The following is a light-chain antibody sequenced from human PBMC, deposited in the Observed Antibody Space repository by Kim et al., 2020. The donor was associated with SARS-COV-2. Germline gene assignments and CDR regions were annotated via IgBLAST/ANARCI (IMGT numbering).Light chain of an antibody. J-gene: IGKJ4*01. CDR1: QSLLHSNGYKY. Sequence: DIVVTQSPLSLPVTPGEPASISCRSSQSLLHSNGYKYLDWYLQKPGQSPQLLIYLGSNRASGVPDRFSGSGSGTDFTLKISRVEAEDVGFYYCMQTLQSPITFGGGTKVDIK. CDR2: LGS. CDR3: MQTLQSPIT. V-gene: IGKV2-28*01.